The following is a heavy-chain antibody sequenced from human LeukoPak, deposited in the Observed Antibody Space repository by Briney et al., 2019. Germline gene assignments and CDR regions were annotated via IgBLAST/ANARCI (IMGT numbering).Heavy chain of an antibody. V-gene: IGHV3-33*01. CDR3: ARDDGFWSGYY. Sequence: GGSLRLSCAASGFTFGSYGMHWVRQAPGKGLEWVAVIWYDGSNKYYADSVKGRFTISRDNSKNTLYLQMNSLRAEDTAVYYCARDDGFWSGYYWGQGTLVTVSS. CDR2: IWYDGSNK. J-gene: IGHJ4*02. CDR1: GFTFGSYG. D-gene: IGHD3-3*01.